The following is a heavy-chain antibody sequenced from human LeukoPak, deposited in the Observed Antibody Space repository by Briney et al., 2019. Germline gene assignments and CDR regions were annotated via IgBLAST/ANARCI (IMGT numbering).Heavy chain of an antibody. J-gene: IGHJ4*02. CDR3: ASALDYYNSGSYPRDY. V-gene: IGHV3-30*04. CDR2: ISYDGRNK. CDR1: GFTFSSYA. Sequence: GGSLRLSCAASGFTFSSYAMHWVRQAPGKGLEWVAVISYDGRNKYYADSVKGRFTISRDNSKNTLYLQMNSVRTEDTAVYYCASALDYYNSGSYPRDYWGQGTLVTVSS. D-gene: IGHD3-10*01.